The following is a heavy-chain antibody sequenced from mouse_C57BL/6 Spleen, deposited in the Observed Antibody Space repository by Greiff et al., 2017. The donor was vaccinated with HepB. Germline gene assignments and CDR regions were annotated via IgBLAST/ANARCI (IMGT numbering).Heavy chain of an antibody. Sequence: QVQLQQPGAELVKPGASVKLSCKASGYTFTSYWLQWVTQRPGQGLEWIGELDPSDSYTNYTQKFKGKATLTVDTSSSTAYMQLSSLTSEDSAVEYCARFGDGYPYYAMDYWGQGTSVTGSS. J-gene: IGHJ4*01. CDR2: LDPSDSYT. V-gene: IGHV1-50*01. D-gene: IGHD2-3*01. CDR3: ARFGDGYPYYAMDY. CDR1: GYTFTSYW.